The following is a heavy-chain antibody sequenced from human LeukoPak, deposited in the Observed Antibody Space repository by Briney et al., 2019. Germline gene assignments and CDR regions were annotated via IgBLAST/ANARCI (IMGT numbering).Heavy chain of an antibody. V-gene: IGHV3-7*04. Sequence: QAGGSLTLSCAASGFTFSTNWMNWLRQPPGKGQEWVANIKEDGSEKHYVESVKRRFTISRDNAKNSLYMQMNSLRAEDTAVYYCVRGDFDYWGQGALVTVSS. CDR3: VRGDFDY. CDR1: GFTFSTNW. CDR2: IKEDGSEK. J-gene: IGHJ4*02.